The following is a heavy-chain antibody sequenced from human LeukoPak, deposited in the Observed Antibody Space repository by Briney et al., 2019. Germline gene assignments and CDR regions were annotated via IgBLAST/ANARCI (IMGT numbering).Heavy chain of an antibody. CDR3: ARDNHYYGSGSYDY. V-gene: IGHV3-33*01. CDR2: IWYDGSNK. CDR1: GFTFSSYG. Sequence: GGSLRLSCAASGFTFSSYGMHWVRQAPGKGLEWVAVIWYDGSNKYHADSVKGRFIISRDNSKNTLYLQMNSLRAEDTAVYYCARDNHYYGSGSYDYWGQGTLVTVSS. D-gene: IGHD3-10*01. J-gene: IGHJ4*02.